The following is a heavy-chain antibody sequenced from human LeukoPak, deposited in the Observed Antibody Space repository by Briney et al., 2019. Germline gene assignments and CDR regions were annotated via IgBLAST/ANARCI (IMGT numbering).Heavy chain of an antibody. CDR2: INPAGSDT. CDR1: GFTFSSYW. J-gene: IGHJ4*02. D-gene: IGHD2-2*01. Sequence: PGGSLRLSCEASGFTFSSYWMAWVRQAPGKGLEWVANINPAGSDTYYVDSVRGRFTISRDNAKQSTFLQMNSLRVEETALYYCVRWGVAADMQDWGQGTLVIVSS. CDR3: VRWGVAADMQD. V-gene: IGHV3-7*01.